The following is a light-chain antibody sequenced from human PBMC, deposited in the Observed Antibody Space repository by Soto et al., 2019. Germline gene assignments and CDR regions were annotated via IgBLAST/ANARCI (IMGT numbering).Light chain of an antibody. V-gene: IGKV3-20*01. CDR3: QQYGSSPPIT. CDR2: GAS. J-gene: IGKJ5*01. CDR1: QSVSSSY. Sequence: EIVLPKSLGTLSLSPGDRAPISCRAIQSVSSSYLAWYQPKPGQAPRLLIYGASTRVTGIPARFSGSGSGTEFTLTIGSLQSEDLAVYHCQQYGSSPPITGGQGTRLAIK.